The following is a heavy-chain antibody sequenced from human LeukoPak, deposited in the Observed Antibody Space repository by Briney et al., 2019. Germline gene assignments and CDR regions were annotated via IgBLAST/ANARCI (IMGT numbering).Heavy chain of an antibody. CDR3: ARGSPPRRNYDSSGYYSYYFDY. CDR1: GCTFTSHG. V-gene: IGHV1-18*01. Sequence: ASVKVSCKASGCTFTSHGITWVRQAPGQGLEWVGWISAYNGNTKYAQKFQGRVTMTTDASTSTVYMELRSLRSDDTAVYYCARGSPPRRNYDSSGYYSYYFDYWGQGTLVTVSS. J-gene: IGHJ4*02. CDR2: ISAYNGNT. D-gene: IGHD3-22*01.